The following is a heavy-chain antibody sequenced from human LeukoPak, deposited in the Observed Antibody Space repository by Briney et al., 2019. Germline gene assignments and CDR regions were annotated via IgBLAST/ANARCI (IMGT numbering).Heavy chain of an antibody. CDR2: ISYDGSNK. D-gene: IGHD3-10*01. J-gene: IGHJ6*04. Sequence: PGGSLRLSWAASGFTFSSYGMHWVRQAPDKGLEWVAVISYDGSNKYYADSVKGRFTISRDNSKNTLYLQMNSLRAEDTAVYYCAKDLSARFGELLFFMDVWGKGTTVTVSS. V-gene: IGHV3-30*18. CDR3: AKDLSARFGELLFFMDV. CDR1: GFTFSSYG.